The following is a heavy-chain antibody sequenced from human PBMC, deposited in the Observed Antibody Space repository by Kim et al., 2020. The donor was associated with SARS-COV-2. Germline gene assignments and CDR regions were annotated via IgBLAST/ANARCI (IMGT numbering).Heavy chain of an antibody. CDR2: ISAYNGNT. V-gene: IGHV1-18*01. CDR3: ARDRQYSYGRYYYYYYYMDV. J-gene: IGHJ6*03. CDR1: GYTFTSYG. D-gene: IGHD5-18*01. Sequence: ASVKVSCKASGYTFTSYGISWVRQAPGQGLEWMGWISAYNGNTNYAQKLQGRVTMTTDTSTSTAYMELRSLRSDDTAVYYCARDRQYSYGRYYYYYYYMDVWGKGTTVTVSS.